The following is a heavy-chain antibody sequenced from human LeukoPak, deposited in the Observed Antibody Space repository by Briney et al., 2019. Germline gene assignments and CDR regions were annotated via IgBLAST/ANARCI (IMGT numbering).Heavy chain of an antibody. CDR3: AGDLVDY. J-gene: IGHJ4*02. CDR2: IKEDGSDK. CDR1: GFTFSNYW. Sequence: PGGSLRLSCAASGFTFSNYWMNWVRQAPGKGLEWVANIKEDGSDKYYVDSVKGRFSISRDNAKNSLYLQMNSLRAEDTAVYYCAGDLVDYWGQGTLVTVSS. V-gene: IGHV3-7*01. D-gene: IGHD6-13*01.